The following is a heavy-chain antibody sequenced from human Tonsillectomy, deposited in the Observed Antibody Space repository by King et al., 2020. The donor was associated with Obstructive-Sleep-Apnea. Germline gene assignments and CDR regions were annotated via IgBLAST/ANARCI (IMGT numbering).Heavy chain of an antibody. V-gene: IGHV1-46*03. CDR2: INPSGGST. J-gene: IGHJ4*02. Sequence: VQLVESGAEVKKPGSSVKVSCKASGYTFISYHMHWVRQAPGQGLEWMGIINPSGGSTTYAQRFQGRVTMTSDTSASTVYMELSSLRSEETAMYYCARVRVGFSSGYTSPFDYWGQGTLVTVSS. CDR3: ARVRVGFSSGYTSPFDY. D-gene: IGHD3-22*01. CDR1: GYTFISYH.